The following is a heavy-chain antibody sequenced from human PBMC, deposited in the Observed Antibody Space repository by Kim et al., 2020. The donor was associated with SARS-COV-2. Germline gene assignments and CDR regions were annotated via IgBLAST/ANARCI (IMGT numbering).Heavy chain of an antibody. CDR3: ARAGGVTTIFGVVIIPDFYMDV. J-gene: IGHJ6*03. D-gene: IGHD3-3*01. CDR2: INTNTGNP. CDR1: GYTFTSYA. V-gene: IGHV7-4-1*02. Sequence: ASVKVSCKASGYTFTSYAMNWVRQAPGQGLEWMGWINTNTGNPTYAQGFTGRFVFSLDTSVSTAYLQISSLKAEDTAVYYCARAGGVTTIFGVVIIPDFYMDVLGKGTTVTVSS.